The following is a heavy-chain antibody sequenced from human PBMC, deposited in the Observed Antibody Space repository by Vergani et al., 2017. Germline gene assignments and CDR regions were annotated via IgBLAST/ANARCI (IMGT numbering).Heavy chain of an antibody. CDR3: ARRLGISGDLVDY. Sequence: QVQLVESGGGVVQPGRSLRLSCAASGFTFSSYAMHWVRQAPGKGLEWVAGISYDGSNKYYADSVKGRFTISRDNSKNTLYLQMNSLRAEDTAVYYCARRLGISGDLVDYWGQGTLVTVSS. J-gene: IGHJ4*02. V-gene: IGHV3-30*04. D-gene: IGHD4-17*01. CDR2: ISYDGSNK. CDR1: GFTFSSYA.